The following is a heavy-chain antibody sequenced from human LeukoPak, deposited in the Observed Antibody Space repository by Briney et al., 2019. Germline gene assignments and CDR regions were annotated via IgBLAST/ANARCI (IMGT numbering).Heavy chain of an antibody. CDR2: IKQDGGEK. V-gene: IGHV3-7*01. CDR1: GFTFSGYW. D-gene: IGHD3-10*01. CDR3: ARDRGFGQADV. Sequence: GGSLTLSCAASGFTFSGYWMSWLRQAPGKGLEWVANIKQDGGEKNYVDSVKGRFTISRDNAKNSLYLQMNSLRAEDTVVYYCARDRGFGQADVWGKGTTVTVSS. J-gene: IGHJ6*04.